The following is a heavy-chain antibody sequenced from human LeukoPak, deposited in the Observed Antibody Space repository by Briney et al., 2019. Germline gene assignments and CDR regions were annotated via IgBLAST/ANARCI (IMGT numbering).Heavy chain of an antibody. J-gene: IGHJ3*02. CDR3: ATPYCSSISCLDVFNM. Sequence: SQTLSLTCNVSGVSVSDGRYYWTWIRQHPAKGLEWIGYKYYTGSAKYNPSLKSRLTISVDTSKNQFSLQLTSVTAADTATYYCATPYCSSISCLDVFNMWGQGTRVTVSS. CDR1: GVSVSDGRYY. V-gene: IGHV4-31*03. D-gene: IGHD2-2*01. CDR2: KYYTGSA.